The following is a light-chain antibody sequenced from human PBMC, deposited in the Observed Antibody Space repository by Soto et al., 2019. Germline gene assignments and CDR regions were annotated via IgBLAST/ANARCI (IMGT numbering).Light chain of an antibody. J-gene: IGKJ4*01. CDR3: QPYGVSPT. CDR2: GAS. Sequence: EIVLTQSPGTLSLSPGERATLSCRASQTISNTFLAWYQQRPGQAPRLLIYGASGRAAGTPDRFSGSGSGTDFTLSIRRLEPEDFAVYYCQPYGVSPTFGGGTKVEIK. V-gene: IGKV3-20*01. CDR1: QTISNTF.